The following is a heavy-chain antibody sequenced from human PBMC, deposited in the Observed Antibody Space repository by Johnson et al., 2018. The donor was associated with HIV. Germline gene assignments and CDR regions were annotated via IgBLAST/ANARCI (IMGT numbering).Heavy chain of an antibody. Sequence: VQLVESGGGLVQPGGSLRLSCAASGFTFSSYWMSWVRQAPGKGLEWVANIKQDGSEKYYVDSVKGRFTISRDNAKNSLYLQMNSLRLEDTAVYYCARERPHDSVWGSDRYSPPDAFDIWGQGTMVSVSS. CDR2: IKQDGSEK. CDR3: ARERPHDSVWGSDRYSPPDAFDI. J-gene: IGHJ3*02. CDR1: GFTFSSYW. V-gene: IGHV3-7*01. D-gene: IGHD3-16*02.